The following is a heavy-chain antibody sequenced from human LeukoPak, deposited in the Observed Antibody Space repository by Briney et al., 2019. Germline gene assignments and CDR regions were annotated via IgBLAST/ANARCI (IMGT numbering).Heavy chain of an antibody. CDR3: ARGPHWYFDL. J-gene: IGHJ2*01. D-gene: IGHD6-25*01. Sequence: PGGSLRLSCAASGFTFSSYWMHWGRQAPGKGLVWVSRINGDGSSTAYADSVKGRFTISRDNAKNTLYLQMNSLTAEDTAVYYCARGPHWYFDLWGRGTLVTVSS. V-gene: IGHV3-74*01. CDR1: GFTFSSYW. CDR2: INGDGSST.